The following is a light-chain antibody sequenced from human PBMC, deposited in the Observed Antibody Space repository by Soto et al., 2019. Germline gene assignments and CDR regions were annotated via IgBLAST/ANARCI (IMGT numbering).Light chain of an antibody. V-gene: IGKV1-5*01. Sequence: DIQMTQSPSTLSASVGDRVTITCRASQNVDHWVAWYQQKPGKAPKFLIYDASNLESGVPSRFSGRGSGTEFNLTISSLQPDDFATDYCQRYNSNSRTFGQGTRV. CDR3: QRYNSNSRT. CDR2: DAS. CDR1: QNVDHW. J-gene: IGKJ1*01.